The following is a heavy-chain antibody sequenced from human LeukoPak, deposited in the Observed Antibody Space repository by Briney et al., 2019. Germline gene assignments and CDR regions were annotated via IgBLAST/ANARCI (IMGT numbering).Heavy chain of an antibody. CDR2: IVVGSGNT. CDR3: AALDKWELLIP. J-gene: IGHJ3*01. CDR1: GFTFTSSA. V-gene: IGHV1-58*02. D-gene: IGHD1-26*01. Sequence: GTSVKVSCKASGFTFTSSAMQWERQARGQRLEWIGWIVVGSGNTNYAQKFQERVTITRDMSTSTAYMELSSLRSEDTAVYYCAALDKWELLIPWGQGTMVTVSS.